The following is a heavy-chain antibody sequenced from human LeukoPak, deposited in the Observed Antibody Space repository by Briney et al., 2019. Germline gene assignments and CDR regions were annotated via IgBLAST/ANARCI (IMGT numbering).Heavy chain of an antibody. D-gene: IGHD3-16*01. Sequence: GGSLRLSCAASGFTFRTYGMHWVRQAPGKGLEYVSAISSNGGSTYYANSVKGRFTISRDNSRNTVYLQMDSLRPDDMAVYYCATLGAEYWGQGTLVTVSS. CDR3: ATLGAEY. J-gene: IGHJ4*02. CDR2: ISSNGGST. CDR1: GFTFRTYG. V-gene: IGHV3-64*01.